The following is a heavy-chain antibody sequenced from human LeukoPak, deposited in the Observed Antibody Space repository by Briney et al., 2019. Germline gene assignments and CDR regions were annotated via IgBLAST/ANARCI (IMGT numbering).Heavy chain of an antibody. J-gene: IGHJ5*02. D-gene: IGHD6-19*01. CDR1: GGSFSGYY. Sequence: SETLSLTCAVYGGSFSGYYWSWIRQPPGKGLEWIGEINHSGGTNYNPSLKSRVTISVDTSKNQFSLKLSSVTAADTAVYYCARGDGYSSGWYGAGSSNWFDPWGQGTLVTVSS. CDR2: INHSGGT. CDR3: ARGDGYSSGWYGAGSSNWFDP. V-gene: IGHV4-34*01.